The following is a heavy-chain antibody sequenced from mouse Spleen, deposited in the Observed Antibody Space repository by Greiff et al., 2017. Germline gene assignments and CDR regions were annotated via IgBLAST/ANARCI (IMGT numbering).Heavy chain of an antibody. CDR2: IYPGDGDT. D-gene: IGHD1-1*01. CDR3: ARDEGNYGSSDFDY. Sequence: VQLQQSGPELVKPGASVKISCKASGYAFSSSWMNWVKQRPGKGLEWIGRIYPGDGDTNYNGKFKGKATLTADKSSSTAYMQLSSLTSEDSAVYCCARDEGNYGSSDFDYWGQGTTLTVSS. V-gene: IGHV1-82*01. J-gene: IGHJ2*01. CDR1: GYAFSSSW.